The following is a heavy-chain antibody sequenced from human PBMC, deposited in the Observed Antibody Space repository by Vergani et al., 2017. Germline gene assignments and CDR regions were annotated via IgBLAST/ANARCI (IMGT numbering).Heavy chain of an antibody. J-gene: IGHJ4*02. CDR2: IFSGGYT. D-gene: IGHD4-17*01. Sequence: QLVESGGDLVQPGGSLRLSCAVSGFTVSSHYMSWVRQAPGKGLEWVSVIFSGGYTYYADSVKGRFTISRDTSKKTLSLQMRSLRADDTAVYYCAKDGRENSDYGYFDYWGQGTLVTVSS. CDR3: AKDGRENSDYGYFDY. CDR1: GFTVSSHY. V-gene: IGHV3-66*01.